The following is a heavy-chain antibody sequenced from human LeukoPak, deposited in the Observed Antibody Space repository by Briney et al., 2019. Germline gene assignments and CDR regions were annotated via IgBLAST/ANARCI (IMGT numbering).Heavy chain of an antibody. J-gene: IGHJ5*02. Sequence: SQTLSLTCAISGDSVSSNNTAWNWIRQSPSRGLEWLGRTFYRSKWYNDYAISVKSRITINPDTSKNQFSLQLNSVTPEDTAVYFCARGIAVAGTIDAWGQGTVVIVSS. CDR2: TFYRSKWYN. CDR1: GDSVSSNNTA. D-gene: IGHD6-19*01. V-gene: IGHV6-1*01. CDR3: ARGIAVAGTIDA.